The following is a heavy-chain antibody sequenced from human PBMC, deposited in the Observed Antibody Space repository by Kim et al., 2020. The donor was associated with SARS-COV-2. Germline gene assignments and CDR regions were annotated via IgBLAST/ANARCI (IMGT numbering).Heavy chain of an antibody. V-gene: IGHV4-59*01. J-gene: IGHJ5*02. Sequence: SETLSLTCTVSGGSISSYYWSWIRQPPGKGLEWIGYIYYSGSTNYNPSLKSRVTISVDTSKNQFSLKLSSVTAADTAVYYCARGGGVVPAAITLYNWFDPWGQGTLVTVSS. D-gene: IGHD2-2*02. CDR1: GGSISSYY. CDR2: IYYSGST. CDR3: ARGGGVVPAAITLYNWFDP.